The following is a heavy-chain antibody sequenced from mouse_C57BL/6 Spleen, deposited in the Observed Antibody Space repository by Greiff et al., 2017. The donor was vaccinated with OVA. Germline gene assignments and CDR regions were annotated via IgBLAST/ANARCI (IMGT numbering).Heavy chain of an antibody. Sequence: EVQVVESEGGLVQPGSSMKLSCTASGFTFSDYYMAWVRQVPEKGLEWVANINYDGSSTYYLDSLKSRFIISRDNAKNILYLQMSSLKSEDTATYYCASVITTVVAPYWYFDVWGTGTTVTVSS. CDR1: GFTFSDYY. CDR2: INYDGSST. D-gene: IGHD1-1*01. V-gene: IGHV5-16*01. CDR3: ASVITTVVAPYWYFDV. J-gene: IGHJ1*03.